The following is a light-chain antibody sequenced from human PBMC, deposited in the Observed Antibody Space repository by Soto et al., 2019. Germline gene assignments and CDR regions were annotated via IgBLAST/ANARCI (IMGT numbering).Light chain of an antibody. CDR3: PAWDDSLNGQV. V-gene: IGLV1-44*01. Sequence: QSVLTQPPSASGTPGQRVTISCSGSSSNIGSNTVNWYQQLPGTAPKLLIYSNNQRPSGVPDRFSGSKSGTSASLAISGLQSEDEADYYCPAWDDSLNGQVFGGGTKLTVL. CDR2: SNN. J-gene: IGLJ3*02. CDR1: SSNIGSNT.